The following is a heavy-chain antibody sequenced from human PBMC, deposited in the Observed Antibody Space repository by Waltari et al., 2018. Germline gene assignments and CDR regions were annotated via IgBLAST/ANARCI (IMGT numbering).Heavy chain of an antibody. V-gene: IGHV3-9*01. CDR2: ISWNSGSI. CDR1: GFTFDDFS. CDR3: VKSQSSTLNDYTNNFDH. J-gene: IGHJ4*02. D-gene: IGHD3-16*01. Sequence: EVQVVESGGGSVQPGRSLRLSWLAPGFTFDDFSMPWGRQPQGKGLELVSGISWNSGSIDYADSVKGRFAISRDNTKNSLFLEMSSLRIEDTAFYYCVKSQSSTLNDYTNNFDHWGQGTLVTVSS.